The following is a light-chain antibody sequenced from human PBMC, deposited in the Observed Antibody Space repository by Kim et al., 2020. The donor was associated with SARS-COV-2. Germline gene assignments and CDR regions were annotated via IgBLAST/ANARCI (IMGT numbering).Light chain of an antibody. CDR3: AAWDDSLSGSWV. J-gene: IGLJ3*02. Sequence: QRVTISCSGSSSNIGSNYVYWYLQLPGTAPKLLIYRNNQRPSGVPDRFSGSKSGTSASLAISGLRSEDEADYYCAAWDDSLSGSWVFGGGTQLTVL. CDR1: SSNIGSNY. V-gene: IGLV1-47*01. CDR2: RNN.